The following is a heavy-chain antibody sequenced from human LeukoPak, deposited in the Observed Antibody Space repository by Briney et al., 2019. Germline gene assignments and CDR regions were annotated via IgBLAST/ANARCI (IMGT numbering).Heavy chain of an antibody. V-gene: IGHV3-23*01. CDR2: ISDSGDRT. CDR1: GFTFSSYA. CDR3: AKESKYYP. D-gene: IGHD3-10*01. J-gene: IGHJ5*02. Sequence: SGGSLRLSCAASGFTFSSYAITWVRQAPGKGLEWLSAISDSGDRTYYADSVKGRFTISRDNSKNTLYLQMNSLRAEDTAVYYCAKESKYYPWGQGTLVTVSS.